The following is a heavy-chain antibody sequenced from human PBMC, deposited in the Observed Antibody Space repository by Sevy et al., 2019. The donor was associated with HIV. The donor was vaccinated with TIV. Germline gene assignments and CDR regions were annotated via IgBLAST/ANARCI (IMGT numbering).Heavy chain of an antibody. V-gene: IGHV3-21*01. D-gene: IGHD1-26*01. J-gene: IGHJ6*02. CDR3: AREGRWAHYGMDV. CDR2: ISSISNHI. CDR1: GFTFSSYT. Sequence: GGSLRLSCAASGFTFSSYTMNWVRQAPGKGLEWVSSISSISNHIYYADSVKGRFTISRDNAKNSLYLQMKSLRAEDTAVYYCAREGRWAHYGMDVWGQGTTVTVSS.